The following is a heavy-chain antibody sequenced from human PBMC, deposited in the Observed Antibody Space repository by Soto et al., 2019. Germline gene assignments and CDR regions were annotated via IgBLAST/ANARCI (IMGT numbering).Heavy chain of an antibody. V-gene: IGHV1-69*02. CDR3: ATNYGSGSTHFDY. CDR2: FIPMVGMT. CDR1: GGTFSSYT. D-gene: IGHD3-10*01. Sequence: QVQLVQSGTEVKKPGSSVKVSCTASGGTFSSYTINWVRQAPGHGPEWMGRFIPMVGMTNYAQKFQGRVTLRSNXXTSTLYMHLNSMRSEDTAVYYGATNYGSGSTHFDYWGQGTLVTVSS. J-gene: IGHJ4*02.